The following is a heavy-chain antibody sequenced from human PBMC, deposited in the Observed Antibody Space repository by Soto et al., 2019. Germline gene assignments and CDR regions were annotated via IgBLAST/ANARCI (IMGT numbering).Heavy chain of an antibody. J-gene: IGHJ4*02. D-gene: IGHD1-26*01. CDR2: ISGSGGST. CDR3: ARAGSAFDY. V-gene: IGHV3-23*01. CDR1: GFTFSAYA. Sequence: GGSLRLSCAASGFTFSAYAMSWVRQAPGKGLEWVSVISGSGGSTYYADSVKGRFTISRDNSKNTLYLQMNSLRAEDTAVYYCARAGSAFDYWGQGTLVTVSS.